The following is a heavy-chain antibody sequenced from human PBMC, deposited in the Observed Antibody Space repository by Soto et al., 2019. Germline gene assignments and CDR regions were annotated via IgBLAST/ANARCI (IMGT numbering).Heavy chain of an antibody. CDR2: IYYSGST. D-gene: IGHD3-22*01. CDR3: ARHNLPGGKFVYDSSGRTPLLSLSWFDP. J-gene: IGHJ5*02. V-gene: IGHV4-39*01. CDR1: GGSISSSSYY. Sequence: TSETLSLTCTVSGGSISSSSYYWGWIRQPPGKGLEWIGIIYYSGSTYYNPSLKSRVTISVDTSKNQFSLKLSSVTAADTAVYYCARHNLPGGKFVYDSSGRTPLLSLSWFDPWGQGTLVTVSS.